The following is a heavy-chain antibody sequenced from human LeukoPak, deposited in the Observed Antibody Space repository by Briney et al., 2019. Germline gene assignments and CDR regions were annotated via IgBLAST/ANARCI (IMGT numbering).Heavy chain of an antibody. CDR1: GGTFSSYA. Sequence: ASVKVSCKASGGTFSSYAISWVRQAPGQGLEWMGGIIPIFGTANYAQKFQGRVTITADESTSTAYMELSSLRAEDTAVYYCAKSTWSSSFRWFDPWGQGTLVTVSS. CDR2: IIPIFGTA. V-gene: IGHV1-69*13. CDR3: AKSTWSSSFRWFDP. J-gene: IGHJ5*02. D-gene: IGHD6-13*01.